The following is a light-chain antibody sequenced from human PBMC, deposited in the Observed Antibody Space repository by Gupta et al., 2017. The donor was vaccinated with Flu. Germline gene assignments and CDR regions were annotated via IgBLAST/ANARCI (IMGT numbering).Light chain of an antibody. Sequence: TLSLSPGERATLSCRAIQSVSSSYLAWYQQKPGQAPRLLIYGASSRATGIPDRFSGSGSGTDFTLTISRLEPEDFTVYYCQQYCSSPRLTFGGGTKVEIK. CDR3: QQYCSSPRLT. J-gene: IGKJ4*01. CDR2: GAS. V-gene: IGKV3-20*01. CDR1: QSVSSSY.